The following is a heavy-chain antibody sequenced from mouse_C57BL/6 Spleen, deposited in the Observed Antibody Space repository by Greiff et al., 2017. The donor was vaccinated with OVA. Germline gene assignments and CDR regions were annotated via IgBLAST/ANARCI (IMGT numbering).Heavy chain of an antibody. D-gene: IGHD1-1*01. V-gene: IGHV1-82*01. J-gene: IGHJ2*01. CDR3: ANYCSIPFDY. Sequence: QVQLQQSGPELVKPGASVKISCKASGYAFSSSWMNWVKQRPGKGLEWIGRIYPGDGDTNYNGKFKGKATLTADKSSSTAYMQLSSLTSEDSAVYFCANYCSIPFDYWGQGTTLTVSS. CDR2: IYPGDGDT. CDR1: GYAFSSSW.